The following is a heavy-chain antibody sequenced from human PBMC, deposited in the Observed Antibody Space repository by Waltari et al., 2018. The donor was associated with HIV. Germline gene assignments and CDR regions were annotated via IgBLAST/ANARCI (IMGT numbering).Heavy chain of an antibody. CDR1: GVSISSTNW. V-gene: IGHV4-4*02. CDR3: ARVAARTSYYFYYMDV. D-gene: IGHD6-6*01. CDR2: ISQSGDT. J-gene: IGHJ6*03. Sequence: QVQVQESGPGLVKPSGTLSLTCAVSGVSISSTNWWSWVRQPPRKGLEWIGEISQSGDTNYNPSLRSRVAISVDKSKTQFSLMLSSVTAADTAVYYCARVAARTSYYFYYMDVWGRGTTVTVSS.